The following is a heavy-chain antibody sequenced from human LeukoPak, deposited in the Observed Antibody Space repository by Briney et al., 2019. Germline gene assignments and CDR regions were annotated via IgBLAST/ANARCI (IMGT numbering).Heavy chain of an antibody. CDR2: ISFSGSTI. D-gene: IGHD3-16*01. CDR1: GFTVSDYY. CDR3: VRGMGGGVSNFDY. Sequence: KPGGSLRLSCAASGFTVSDYYMTWIRQAPGKGLDWVSYISFSGSTIYYADSVKGRFIISRDTAKNSLYLQMNSLRAKDTAVYYCVRGMGGGVSNFDYWGQGTLVTVSS. V-gene: IGHV3-11*04. J-gene: IGHJ4*02.